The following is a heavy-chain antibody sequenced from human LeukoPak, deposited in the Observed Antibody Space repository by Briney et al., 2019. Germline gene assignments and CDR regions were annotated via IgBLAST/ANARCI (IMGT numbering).Heavy chain of an antibody. J-gene: IGHJ4*02. CDR2: IYYSGNT. CDR1: VGSITSTDYH. CDR3: TRLSNGLPADY. V-gene: IGHV4-39*01. Sequence: PETLSLTRTVSVGSITSTDYHWGWIRQPPGNGLEWIGCIYYSGNTYYIPSLKSRVTISVDTSRNQFSLKLPSVTAADTAVYYCTRLSNGLPADYWGQGTLVTVSS. D-gene: IGHD2-8*01.